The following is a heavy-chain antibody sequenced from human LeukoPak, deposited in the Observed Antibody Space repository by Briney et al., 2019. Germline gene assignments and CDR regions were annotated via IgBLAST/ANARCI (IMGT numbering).Heavy chain of an antibody. Sequence: GSLRLSCAASGFTFSSYAMSWVRQAPGKGLEWVSAISGSGGSTYYADSVKGRFTTSRDNSKNTLYLQMNSLRAEDTAVYYCAKDLRSTMVRGVMVDYWGQGTLVTVSS. CDR2: ISGSGGST. CDR3: AKDLRSTMVRGVMVDY. CDR1: GFTFSSYA. J-gene: IGHJ4*02. D-gene: IGHD3-10*01. V-gene: IGHV3-23*01.